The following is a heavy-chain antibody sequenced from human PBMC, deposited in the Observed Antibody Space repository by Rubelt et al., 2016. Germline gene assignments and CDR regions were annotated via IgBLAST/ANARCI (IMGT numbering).Heavy chain of an antibody. Sequence: VQLVESGGGVVQPGRSLRLSCAASGFTFGSYAMHWVRQAPGKGLEWVAVISYDGSNKYYADSVKGRFTISRDNSENTLYLQTNSLRAEDTAVSYCARDSGIEDSSGYYIDGGQGTLVTVSS. D-gene: IGHD3-22*01. J-gene: IGHJ4*02. V-gene: IGHV3-30*04. CDR2: ISYDGSNK. CDR1: GFTFGSYA. CDR3: ARDSGIEDSSGYYID.